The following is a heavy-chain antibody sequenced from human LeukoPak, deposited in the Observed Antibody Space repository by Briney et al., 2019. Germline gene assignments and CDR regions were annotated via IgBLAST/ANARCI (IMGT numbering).Heavy chain of an antibody. J-gene: IGHJ4*02. CDR1: GFTFSRYT. Sequence: GGSLRLSCAASGFTFSRYTMNWVRQAPGKGLEWVSSISSSSSYIYYADSVKGRFTISRDNAKNSLYLQMNSLRAEDTAVYYCARARGYYDSSGYGYWGQGTLVTVSS. D-gene: IGHD3-22*01. V-gene: IGHV3-21*01. CDR2: ISSSSSYI. CDR3: ARARGYYDSSGYGY.